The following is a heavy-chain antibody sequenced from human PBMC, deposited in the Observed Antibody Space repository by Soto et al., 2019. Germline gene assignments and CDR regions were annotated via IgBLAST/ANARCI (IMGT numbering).Heavy chain of an antibody. V-gene: IGHV3-23*01. CDR3: AKEYDFWSGYYLDY. J-gene: IGHJ4*02. Sequence: KYYADSVKGRFTISRDNSKNTLYLQMNSLRAEDTAVYYCAKEYDFWSGYYLDYWGQGTLVTVSS. CDR2: K. D-gene: IGHD3-3*01.